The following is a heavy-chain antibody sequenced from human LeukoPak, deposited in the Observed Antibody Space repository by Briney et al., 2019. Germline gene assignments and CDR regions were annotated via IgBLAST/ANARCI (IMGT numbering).Heavy chain of an antibody. V-gene: IGHV4-34*01. CDR1: GGSFSGYY. CDR2: INYSGST. J-gene: IGHJ4*02. D-gene: IGHD3-3*01. Sequence: SETLSLTCVVYGGSFSGYYWSWIRQPPGKGLEWIGEINYSGSTNYNPSLKSRVTISLDTSKNQFSLKLSSVTAADTAVYYCARGLYYDVWSGYMVPFDYWGQGTLVTVSS. CDR3: ARGLYYDVWSGYMVPFDY.